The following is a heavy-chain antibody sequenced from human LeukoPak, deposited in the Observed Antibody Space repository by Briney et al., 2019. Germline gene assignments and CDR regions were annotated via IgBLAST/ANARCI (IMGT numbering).Heavy chain of an antibody. CDR2: INPNSGGT. CDR1: GYTFTGYY. D-gene: IGHD6-19*01. Sequence: ASVKVSCKASGYTFTGYYMHWVRQAPGQGLEGMGWINPNSGGTNYAQKFQGRVTMTRDTSISTAYMELSRLRSDDTAMYYCARHVPGIAVVAFDIWGQGTMVTVSS. V-gene: IGHV1-2*02. CDR3: ARHVPGIAVVAFDI. J-gene: IGHJ3*02.